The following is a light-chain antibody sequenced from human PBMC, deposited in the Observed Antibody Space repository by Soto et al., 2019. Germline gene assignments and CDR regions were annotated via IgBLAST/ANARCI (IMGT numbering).Light chain of an antibody. CDR3: QAYDYSLTAFV. V-gene: IGLV1-40*01. CDR1: NSNLGAGYD. CDR2: GNR. J-gene: IGLJ3*02. Sequence: QSVLTQPPSVSGAPGQRVTISCTGNNSNLGAGYDVHWYQQLPGAAPKLVVFGNRNRPSGVPERFSGSKSGTSASLAITGLEAEDEADYYCQAYDYSLTAFVFGGGTKLTVL.